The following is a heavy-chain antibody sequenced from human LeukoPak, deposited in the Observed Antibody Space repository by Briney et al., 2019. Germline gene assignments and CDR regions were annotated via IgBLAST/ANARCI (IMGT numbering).Heavy chain of an antibody. D-gene: IGHD2-2*01. CDR2: INARGDT. CDR3: ARGRVPAARGYNWFDP. CDR1: GWSFNDYY. J-gene: IGHJ5*02. Sequence: TASETLSLTCAVYGWSFNDYYWNWIRQPPGKGLEWIGEINARGDTNYNPSLKSRVTISVDTSKKQFSLRLTSMIAADTALYYCARGRVPAARGYNWFDPWGQGTLVTVSS. V-gene: IGHV4-34*01.